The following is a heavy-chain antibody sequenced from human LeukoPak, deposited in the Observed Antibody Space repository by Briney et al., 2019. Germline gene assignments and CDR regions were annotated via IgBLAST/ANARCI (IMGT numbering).Heavy chain of an antibody. CDR1: GGSISSSSYY. CDR2: IYYSGYT. J-gene: IGHJ6*03. D-gene: IGHD3-3*01. Sequence: PSEPLSLTCTVYGGSISSSSYYWGWIRQPPGKGLEWIASIYYSGYTYYNPSLKRRVTRSVYTSKNQFSLKLSSVTDADTAVYYCARLKRTYYDFWSGYAPYYYYYYYMDVWGKGTTVTVS. CDR3: ARLKRTYYDFWSGYAPYYYYYYYMDV. V-gene: IGHV4-39*01.